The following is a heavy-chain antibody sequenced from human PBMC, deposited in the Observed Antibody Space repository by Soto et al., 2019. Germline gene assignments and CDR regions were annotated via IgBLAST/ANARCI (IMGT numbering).Heavy chain of an antibody. CDR1: GFTFSSYD. Sequence: GGSLRLSCAASGFTFSSYDMHWVRQATGKGLEWVSAIGTAGDTYYPGSVKGRFTISRENAKNSLYLQMNSLRAEDTAVYYCARGGDGYNQQILFDYWGQGTLVTVSS. J-gene: IGHJ4*02. CDR2: IGTAGDT. V-gene: IGHV3-13*01. CDR3: ARGGDGYNQQILFDY. D-gene: IGHD5-12*01.